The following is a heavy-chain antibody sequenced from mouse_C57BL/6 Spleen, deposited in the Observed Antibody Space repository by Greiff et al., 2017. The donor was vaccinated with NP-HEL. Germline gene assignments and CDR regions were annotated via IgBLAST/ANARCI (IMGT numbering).Heavy chain of an antibody. CDR2: IRNKANNHAT. D-gene: IGHD4-1*01. V-gene: IGHV6-6*01. Sequence: EVKVEESGGGLVQPGGSMKLSCAASGFTFSDAWMDWVRQSPEKGLEWVAEIRNKANNHATYYAESVKGRFTFTRDDSKSSVYMQMNSVGAEDTGIYYCTSNWAWFAYWGQGTLVTVSA. J-gene: IGHJ3*01. CDR3: TSNWAWFAY. CDR1: GFTFSDAW.